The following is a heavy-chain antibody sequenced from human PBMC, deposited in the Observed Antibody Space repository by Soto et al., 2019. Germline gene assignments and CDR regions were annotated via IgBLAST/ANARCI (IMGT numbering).Heavy chain of an antibody. CDR1: GFTVSSNY. CDR3: ARVSTIFGVVRYGMDV. V-gene: IGHV3-53*01. J-gene: IGHJ6*02. CDR2: IYSGGSI. D-gene: IGHD3-3*01. Sequence: PVGSLRLSGAASGFTVSSNYMSWVCQAPGKGLEWVSVIYSGGSIYYADSVKGRFTISRDNSKNTLYLQMNSLRAEDTAVYYCARVSTIFGVVRYGMDVWGQGTTVTVSS.